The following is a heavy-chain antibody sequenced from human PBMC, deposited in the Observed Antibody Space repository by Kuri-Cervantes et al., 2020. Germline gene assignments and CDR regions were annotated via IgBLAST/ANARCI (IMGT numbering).Heavy chain of an antibody. Sequence: GESLKISCAASGLTFSSYAMSWVRQAPGKGLEWVSAISGSGGSTYYADSVKGRFTISRDNSKNTLYLQMNSLRAEDTAVYYCATDSRRFGYWGRGTLVTVSS. CDR2: ISGSGGST. CDR3: ATDSRRFGY. CDR1: GLTFSSYA. V-gene: IGHV3-23*01. J-gene: IGHJ4*01.